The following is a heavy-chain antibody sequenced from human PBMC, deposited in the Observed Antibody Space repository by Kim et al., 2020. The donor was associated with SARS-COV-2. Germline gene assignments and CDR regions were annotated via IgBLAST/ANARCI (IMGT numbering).Heavy chain of an antibody. Sequence: GGTNMNPALTSRLSMSIDTSKNVFSLKMNSVTAADTAVYYCARDDEDAFDLWGRGSLVTVFS. CDR3: ARDDEDAFDL. D-gene: IGHD2-15*01. CDR2: GGT. V-gene: IGHV4-30-2*05. J-gene: IGHJ2*01.